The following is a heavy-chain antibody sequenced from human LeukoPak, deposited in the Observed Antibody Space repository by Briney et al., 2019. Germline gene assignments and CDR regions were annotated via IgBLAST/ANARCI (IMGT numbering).Heavy chain of an antibody. CDR3: ARGFPWFGELLYFDY. CDR2: IYNSGST. CDR1: GGSVSSGSYY. Sequence: SETLSLTCTVSGGSVSSGSYYWSWIRQPPGKGLEWIGYIYNSGSTNYNPSLKSRATISEDTSKKQFSLKLSSVTAADTAVYYCARGFPWFGELLYFDYWGQGTLVTVSS. J-gene: IGHJ4*02. V-gene: IGHV4-61*01. D-gene: IGHD3-10*01.